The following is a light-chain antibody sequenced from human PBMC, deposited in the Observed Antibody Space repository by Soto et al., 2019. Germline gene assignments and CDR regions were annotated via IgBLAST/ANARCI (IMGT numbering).Light chain of an antibody. CDR3: SSYAGSNYPYV. V-gene: IGLV2-8*01. J-gene: IGLJ1*01. CDR2: EVV. Sequence: QSVLTQPPSASGSPGQSVTISCTGTKNDIGVYDFVSWYQHHPGKAPRLIIYEVVQRPSGVPDRFSGSKSGNTASLTVPGLQAADEADYYCSSYAGSNYPYVFGTGTKVTVL. CDR1: KNDIGVYDF.